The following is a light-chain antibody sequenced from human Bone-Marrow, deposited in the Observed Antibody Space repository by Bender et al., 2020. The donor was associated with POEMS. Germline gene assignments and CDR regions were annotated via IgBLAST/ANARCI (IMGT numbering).Light chain of an antibody. CDR3: TSYTNSWV. CDR1: SSNTGSGYD. Sequence: QSVLTQPPSVSGAPGQRVTISCTGSSSNTGSGYDINWYQHLPGTAPKLLIYGYNNRPSGVPDRFSGSKSGTSASLAITGLQAEDEADYHCTSYTNSWVFGGGTKLTVL. CDR2: GYN. J-gene: IGLJ3*02. V-gene: IGLV1-40*01.